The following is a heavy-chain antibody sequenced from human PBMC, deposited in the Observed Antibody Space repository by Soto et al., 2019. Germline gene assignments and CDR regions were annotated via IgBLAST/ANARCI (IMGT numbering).Heavy chain of an antibody. V-gene: IGHV4-39*01. J-gene: IGHJ4*02. D-gene: IGHD6-19*01. CDR2: IYYSGST. CDR1: GGSISSYY. CDR3: ARTVRRVAGRTGFDY. Sequence: SETLSLTCTVSGGSISSYYWSWIRQPPGKGLEWIGSIYYSGSTYYNPSLKSRVTISVDTSKNQFSLKLSSVTAADTAVYYCARTVRRVAGRTGFDYWGQGTLVTVSS.